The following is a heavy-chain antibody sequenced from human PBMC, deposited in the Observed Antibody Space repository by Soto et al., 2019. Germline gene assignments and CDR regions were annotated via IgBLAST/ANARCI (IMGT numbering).Heavy chain of an antibody. J-gene: IGHJ4*02. CDR2: IYYSGST. Sequence: SETLSLTCTVSGGSISSGDYYWSWIRQPPGKGLEWIGYIYYSGSTYYNPSLKNRVTISVDTSKNQFSLKLSSVTAADTAVYYCARVRVNIAVAGTLDYWGQGTLVTVSS. V-gene: IGHV4-30-4*01. CDR1: GGSISSGDYY. CDR3: ARVRVNIAVAGTLDY. D-gene: IGHD6-19*01.